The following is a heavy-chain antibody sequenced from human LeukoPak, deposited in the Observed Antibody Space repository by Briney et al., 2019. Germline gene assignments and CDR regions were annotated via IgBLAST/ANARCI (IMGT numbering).Heavy chain of an antibody. V-gene: IGHV1-18*04. D-gene: IGHD3-22*01. J-gene: IGHJ5*02. CDR2: IDPNDGNT. Sequence: ASVKVSCKASGYTFTGHFIQWVRQAPGQGPEWMGRIDPNDGNTNYAQKLQGRVTMTTDTSTSTAYMELRSLRSDDTAVYYCARDTPDYYDSSGPNWFDPWGQGTLVTVSS. CDR3: ARDTPDYYDSSGPNWFDP. CDR1: GYTFTGHF.